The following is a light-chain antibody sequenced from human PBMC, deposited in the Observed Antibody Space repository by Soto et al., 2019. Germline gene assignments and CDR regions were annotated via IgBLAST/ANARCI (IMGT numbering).Light chain of an antibody. CDR2: KAS. V-gene: IGKV1-5*03. CDR1: QSISTW. J-gene: IGKJ1*01. CDR3: QQYPSYWT. Sequence: DIQMTQSPSTLSASVGDRVTITCRASQSISTWLAWYQQKPRKVPKLLIYKASNLESGVPSRFSGSGSGTEFTLTISSLQPDDFATYYCQQYPSYWTFGQGTKVEIK.